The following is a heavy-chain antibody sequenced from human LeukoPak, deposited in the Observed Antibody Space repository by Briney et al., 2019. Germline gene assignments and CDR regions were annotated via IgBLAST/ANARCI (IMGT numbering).Heavy chain of an antibody. V-gene: IGHV4-39*07. CDR3: ARDLLRPGIFAFDL. Sequence: SETLSLTCTVSGGSISSNTYYWGWIRQPPGKGLEWIGSIYYSGSTYYNPSLKSRVTISVDTSKNQFSLKLSSVTAADTAVYYCARDLLRPGIFAFDLWGQGTMVTVSS. J-gene: IGHJ3*01. CDR1: GGSISSNTYY. CDR2: IYYSGST. D-gene: IGHD3-10*01.